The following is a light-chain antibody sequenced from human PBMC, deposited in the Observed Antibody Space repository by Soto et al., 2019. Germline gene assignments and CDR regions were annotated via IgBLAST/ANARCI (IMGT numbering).Light chain of an antibody. CDR3: QHYHCPWT. CDR2: KAS. Sequence: DFQMTQFPSTLSASVGDRVTITCRASQSVSDWLAWYQQQTGKAPKLLIFKASSFKSGVPTRFSGSGSGTEFTPTISSLQPDDSVTYYCQHYHCPWTFGQGTKVEIK. V-gene: IGKV1-5*03. CDR1: QSVSDW. J-gene: IGKJ1*01.